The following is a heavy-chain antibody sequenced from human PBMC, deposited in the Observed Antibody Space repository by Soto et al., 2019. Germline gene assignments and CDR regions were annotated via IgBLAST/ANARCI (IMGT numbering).Heavy chain of an antibody. CDR3: ARGLSGSNWFVP. V-gene: IGHV4-39*01. CDR2: IYYRGST. J-gene: IGHJ5*02. CDR1: GDSISSSRYY. Sequence: ETLSLTCTVSGDSISSSRYYWGWVRQPPGKGLEWIGSIYYRGSTYYSPSLKSRVTISVDTSKNQFSLKLSSVTAADTAVYYCARGLSGSNWFVPWGQGTLVTVAP. D-gene: IGHD5-12*01.